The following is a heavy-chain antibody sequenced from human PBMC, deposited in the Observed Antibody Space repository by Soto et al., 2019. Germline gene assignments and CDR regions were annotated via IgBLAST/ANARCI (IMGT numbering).Heavy chain of an antibody. D-gene: IGHD2-15*01. CDR3: AAQRGYCSGGSCDPYYYYGMDV. V-gene: IGHV1-2*02. J-gene: IGHJ6*02. CDR1: GYTFNVYY. CDR2: INPNSGDT. Sequence: ASLKVSCKASGYTFNVYYMHWVRQAPGQGLEWMGWINPNSGDTNYAQKFQGRVTMTGDKSTSTAYMELSSLSSEDTAVYYCAAQRGYCSGGSCDPYYYYGMDVWGQGTTVTVSS.